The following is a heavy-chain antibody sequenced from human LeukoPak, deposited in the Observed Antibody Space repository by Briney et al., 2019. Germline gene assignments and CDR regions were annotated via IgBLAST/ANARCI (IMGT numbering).Heavy chain of an antibody. CDR3: AKDHPRYYDFWSGSYFDN. D-gene: IGHD3-3*01. CDR2: IRYDGSNK. J-gene: IGHJ4*02. V-gene: IGHV3-30*02. Sequence: GGSLRLSCAASGFTFSSYGMHWVRQAPGKGLEWVAFIRYDGSNKYYADSVKGRFTISRDNSKNTLYLQMNSLRAEDTAVYYCAKDHPRYYDFWSGSYFDNWGQGTLVAVSS. CDR1: GFTFSSYG.